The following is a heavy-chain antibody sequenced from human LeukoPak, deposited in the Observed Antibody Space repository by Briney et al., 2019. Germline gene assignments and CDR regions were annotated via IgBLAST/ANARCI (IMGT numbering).Heavy chain of an antibody. CDR1: GYTFTSYD. CDR3: ARTSILGTRPSYRDAFDI. CDR2: MNPNSGNT. D-gene: IGHD1/OR15-1a*01. Sequence: EASVKVSCKASGYTFTSYDINWVRQATGQGLEWMGWMNPNSGNTGCAQKFQGRVTMTRNTSISTAYMELSSLRSEDTAVYYRARTSILGTRPSYRDAFDIWGQGIMVTVSS. J-gene: IGHJ3*02. V-gene: IGHV1-8*01.